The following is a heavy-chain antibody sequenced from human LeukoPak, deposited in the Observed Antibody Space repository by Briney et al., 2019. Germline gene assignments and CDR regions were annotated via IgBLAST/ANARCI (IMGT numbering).Heavy chain of an antibody. D-gene: IGHD3-22*01. CDR3: ARYSPYYYDSSGLFGFDY. Sequence: SQTLSLTCTVSGGSISSGDYYWSWIRQPPGKGLEWIGYIYYSGSTYYNPSLKSRVTISVDTSKNQFSLKLSSVTAADTAVYYCARYSPYYYDSSGLFGFDYWGQGTLVTVSS. V-gene: IGHV4-30-4*01. CDR1: GGSISSGDYY. J-gene: IGHJ4*02. CDR2: IYYSGST.